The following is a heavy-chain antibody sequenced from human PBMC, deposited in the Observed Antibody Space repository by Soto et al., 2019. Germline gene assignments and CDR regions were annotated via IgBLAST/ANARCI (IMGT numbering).Heavy chain of an antibody. CDR3: AGDSSSWIDAFDI. CDR2: IYYSGST. D-gene: IGHD6-13*01. V-gene: IGHV4-59*01. CDR1: GGSISSYY. Sequence: QVQLQESGPGLVKPSETLSLTCTVSGGSISSYYWSWIRQPPGKGLEWIGYIYYSGSTKYNPSLKSRVTISVDTSKNQFSLKLSSVTAADTAVYYCAGDSSSWIDAFDIWAQGTMVTVSS. J-gene: IGHJ3*02.